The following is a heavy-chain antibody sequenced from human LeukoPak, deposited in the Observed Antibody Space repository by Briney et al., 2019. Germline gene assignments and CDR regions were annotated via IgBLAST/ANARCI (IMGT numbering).Heavy chain of an antibody. J-gene: IGHJ6*02. CDR3: AKYLSAKGPPYALEV. CDR1: DFTFRSYA. Sequence: PGGSLTLSCAASDFTFRSYAMQWVRQAQGKGLEWVSGISGSGDSTFYADSVKGRFTIFRDNSKNTLYLQMNSLRAEDTAVYYCAKYLSAKGPPYALEVWGQGTTDTVSS. V-gene: IGHV3-23*01. CDR2: ISGSGDST.